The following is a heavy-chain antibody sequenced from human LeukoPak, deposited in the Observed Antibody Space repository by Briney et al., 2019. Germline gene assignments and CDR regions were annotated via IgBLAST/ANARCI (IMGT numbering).Heavy chain of an antibody. CDR2: INHSGST. Sequence: SETLSLACAVYGGSFSGYYWSWIRQPPGKGLEWIGEINHSGSTNYNPSLKSRVTISVDTSKNQFSLKLSSVTAADTAVYYCARGVLRYRNDYWGQGTLDTVSS. D-gene: IGHD1-1*01. V-gene: IGHV4-34*01. CDR1: GGSFSGYY. CDR3: ARGVLRYRNDY. J-gene: IGHJ4*02.